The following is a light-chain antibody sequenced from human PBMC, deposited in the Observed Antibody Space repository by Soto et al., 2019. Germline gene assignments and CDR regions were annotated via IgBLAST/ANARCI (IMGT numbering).Light chain of an antibody. CDR3: QQYNSWPPIT. J-gene: IGKJ5*01. V-gene: IGKV3-15*01. Sequence: EVVLTQSPVTLSLSPGERATLSCRASQSFRGLLAWYQQKPGQAPRLLIYDASTRATGIPDRFSGGGSGTEFTLTISSLQSEDFVVYYCQQYNSWPPITFGQGTRLEIK. CDR1: QSFRGL. CDR2: DAS.